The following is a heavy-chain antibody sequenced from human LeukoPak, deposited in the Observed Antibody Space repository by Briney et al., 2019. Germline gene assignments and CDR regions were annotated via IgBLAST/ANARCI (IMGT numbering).Heavy chain of an antibody. CDR1: GGSISNYY. CDR2: IYYSGST. CDR3: AKHGSYHFDY. D-gene: IGHD3-10*01. V-gene: IGHV4-59*08. J-gene: IGHJ4*02. Sequence: SETLSLTCTVSGGSISNYYWSWIRQPPGKGLEWIGYIYYSGSTNYNPSLRSRVTISMDTSKNQFSLNLSSVTAADTAVYYCAKHGSYHFDYWGQGTLVTVSS.